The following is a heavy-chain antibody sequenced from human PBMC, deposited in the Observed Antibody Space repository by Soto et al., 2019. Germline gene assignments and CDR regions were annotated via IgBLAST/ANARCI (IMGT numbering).Heavy chain of an antibody. CDR3: AGRYCTGGSCYRP. V-gene: IGHV4-34*01. CDR2: INHGGIT. J-gene: IGHJ4*02. D-gene: IGHD2-15*01. CDR1: GGSFSGYY. Sequence: QVQLQQWGAGLLKPSETLSLTCAISGGSFSGYYWSWIRQPPGKGLEWIGEINHGGITNYNPSLKSRVTISLDTSKNQFSLKLTSVTAADTAVYYCAGRYCTGGSCYRPWGQGTLVTVSS.